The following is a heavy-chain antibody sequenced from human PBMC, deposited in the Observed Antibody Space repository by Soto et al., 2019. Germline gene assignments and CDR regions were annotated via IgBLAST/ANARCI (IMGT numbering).Heavy chain of an antibody. D-gene: IGHD3-22*01. CDR3: ARGVERDMTMIVLVPYFFVY. V-gene: IGHV1-46*01. J-gene: IGHJ4*02. CDR2: INPSGGST. Sequence: QVQLVQSGAEVKKPGASVKVSCKASGYTFTSYYMHWVRQAPGQGLEWMGIINPSGGSTSYAQKFQGRVTMTRDTSTSTVYMELSSLRSEDTAVYYCARGVERDMTMIVLVPYFFVYWCQGPLVTVSS. CDR1: GYTFTSYY.